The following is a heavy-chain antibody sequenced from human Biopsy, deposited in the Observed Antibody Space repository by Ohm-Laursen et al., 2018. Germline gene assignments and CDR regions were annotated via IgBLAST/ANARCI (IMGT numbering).Heavy chain of an antibody. CDR1: GDSISSYY. V-gene: IGHV4-59*01. Sequence: TLSLTCTVSGDSISSYYWSWIRQPPGKGLQWIGYVYYTGSTDYNPSLQGRVTISVGTSKNHFSLRLRSVTPADTAIYYCARDRGYYSDRTVPGYFDLWGRGTLVTVSS. CDR2: VYYTGST. J-gene: IGHJ2*01. D-gene: IGHD3-22*01. CDR3: ARDRGYYSDRTVPGYFDL.